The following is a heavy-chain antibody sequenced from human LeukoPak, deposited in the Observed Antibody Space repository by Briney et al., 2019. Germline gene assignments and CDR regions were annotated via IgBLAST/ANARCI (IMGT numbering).Heavy chain of an antibody. V-gene: IGHV3-23*01. Sequence: PGGSLRLSCAASGFTFSSYAMTWVRQAPGKGLEWVASISGSGRIAYYADFVRGRFSISRDNSKNTLYLQMNSLGAEDTALYYCTKLLKGYYDSSGYLDAFDFWGQGTMVTVS. CDR2: ISGSGRIA. D-gene: IGHD3-22*01. CDR1: GFTFSSYA. CDR3: TKLLKGYYDSSGYLDAFDF. J-gene: IGHJ3*01.